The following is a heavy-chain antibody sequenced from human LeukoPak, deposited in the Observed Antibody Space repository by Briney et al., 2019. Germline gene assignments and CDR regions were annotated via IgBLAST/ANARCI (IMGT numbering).Heavy chain of an antibody. J-gene: IGHJ4*02. D-gene: IGHD3-10*01. Sequence: SVKVSCKASGGTLSSYAISWVRQAPGQGLEWMGGIIPIFGTANYAQKFQGRVTITADESTSTAYMELSSLRSEDTAVYYCARGTFYGSGSSLGYWGQGTLVTVSS. CDR2: IIPIFGTA. V-gene: IGHV1-69*01. CDR1: GGTLSSYA. CDR3: ARGTFYGSGSSLGY.